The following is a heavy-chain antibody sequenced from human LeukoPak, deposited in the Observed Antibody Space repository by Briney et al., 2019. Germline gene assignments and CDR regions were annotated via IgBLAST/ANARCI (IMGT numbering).Heavy chain of an antibody. CDR1: GGSVSSGSYY. V-gene: IGHV4-61*01. D-gene: IGHD5-12*01. CDR2: IYHSGST. Sequence: SETLSLTCTVSGGSVSSGSYYWSWIRQPPGKGLEWIGYIYHSGSTNYNPSLKSRVTISVDTSKNQFSLKLSSVTAADTAVYYCARGGGYASPIGYWGQGALVTVSS. J-gene: IGHJ4*02. CDR3: ARGGGYASPIGY.